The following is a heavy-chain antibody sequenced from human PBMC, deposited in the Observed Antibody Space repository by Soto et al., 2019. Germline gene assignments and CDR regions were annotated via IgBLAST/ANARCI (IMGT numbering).Heavy chain of an antibody. CDR2: IYYSGST. D-gene: IGHD6-25*01. Sequence: QLQLQESGPGLVKPSETLSLTCPVSRGSIRSGTNYWAWIRQPPGKGLEWIANIYYSGSTFYNPSLKSRVTISLDTSKNQFSLNLRSVTAADTAVYYCARHEAGWYFDSWGQGTLVTVSS. J-gene: IGHJ4*02. V-gene: IGHV4-39*01. CDR3: ARHEAGWYFDS. CDR1: RGSIRSGTNY.